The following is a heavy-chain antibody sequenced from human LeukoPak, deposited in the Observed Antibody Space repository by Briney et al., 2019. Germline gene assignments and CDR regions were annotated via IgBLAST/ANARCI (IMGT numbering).Heavy chain of an antibody. Sequence: GGSLRLSCAASGFTFSSYWMTWVRQGPGKGLEWVATIDQVGSEKYYVDSVKGRFTISRDNAKNSLYLQMNSLRAEDTAVYYYARDALGYCSGGRCYSPFDFWGQGTLVTVSS. CDR1: GFTFSSYW. V-gene: IGHV3-7*05. D-gene: IGHD2-15*01. CDR3: ARDALGYCSGGRCYSPFDF. CDR2: IDQVGSEK. J-gene: IGHJ4*02.